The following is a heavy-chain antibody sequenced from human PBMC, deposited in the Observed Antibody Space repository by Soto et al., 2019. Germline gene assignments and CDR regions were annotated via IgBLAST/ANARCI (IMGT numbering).Heavy chain of an antibody. J-gene: IGHJ3*02. V-gene: IGHV3-74*01. CDR2: INPEGSLT. CDR1: AFTFSSYW. Sequence: GWALRRSCATSAFTFSSYWMHWVRQAPGKGLEWVSLINPEGSLTSNADSVEGRFSISRDNAQKTLYLLMDSLRAEDTAVYHCARVRWSEYCCASICRGAFDI. CDR3: ARVRWSEYCCASICRGAFDI. D-gene: IGHD2-15*01.